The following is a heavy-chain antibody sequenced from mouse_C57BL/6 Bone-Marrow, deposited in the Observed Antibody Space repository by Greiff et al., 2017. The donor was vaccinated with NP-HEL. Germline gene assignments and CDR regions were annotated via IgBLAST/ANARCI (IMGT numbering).Heavy chain of an antibody. CDR1: GYAFSSYW. Sequence: VQLQQSGASVKISCKASGYAFSSYWMNWVKQRPGKGLEWIGQIYPGDGDTNYNGKFKGKATLTADKSSSTAYMQLSSLTSEDSAVYFCARYGDFDYWGQGTTLTVSS. CDR3: ARYGDFDY. D-gene: IGHD1-1*01. J-gene: IGHJ2*01. V-gene: IGHV1-80*01. CDR2: IYPGDGDT.